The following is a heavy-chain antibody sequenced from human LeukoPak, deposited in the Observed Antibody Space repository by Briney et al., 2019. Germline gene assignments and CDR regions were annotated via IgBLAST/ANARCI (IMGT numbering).Heavy chain of an antibody. V-gene: IGHV5-51*01. CDR2: ISPGDSDT. CDR3: ARPNITSYYDSRGYDAFDV. D-gene: IGHD3-22*01. J-gene: IGHJ3*01. CDR1: GYRFISYW. Sequence: GESLKISCKSSGYRFISYWIGWVRQMPGKGLEWMGIISPGDSDTRYSPSFQGQVTISADKSVRTAYLQWSSLKASDTAMYYCARPNITSYYDSRGYDAFDVWGQGTMVTVSS.